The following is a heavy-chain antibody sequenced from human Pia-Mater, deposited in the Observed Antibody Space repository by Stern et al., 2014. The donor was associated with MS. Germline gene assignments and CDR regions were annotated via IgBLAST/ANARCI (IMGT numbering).Heavy chain of an antibody. CDR2: VHYSGST. CDR3: ARSDRLWGSFDY. D-gene: IGHD3-16*01. J-gene: IGHJ4*02. V-gene: IGHV4-31*03. Sequence: QVQLQESGPGLVKPSQNLSLTCTVSGGSISSGRYYWTWIRQHPGKGLEXIAYVHYSGSTYYNPSLKSRVTISVDTSNNQFSLKLSSVTGADTALYYCARSDRLWGSFDYWGQGTLVTVSS. CDR1: GGSISSGRYY.